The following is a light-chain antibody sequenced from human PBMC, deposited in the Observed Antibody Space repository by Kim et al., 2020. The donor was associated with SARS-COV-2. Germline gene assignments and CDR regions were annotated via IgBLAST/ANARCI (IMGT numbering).Light chain of an antibody. J-gene: IGKJ2*01. CDR3: QKYYSTPYT. CDR2: WAS. CDR1: QSVLYSSNNKNY. Sequence: DIVMTQSPDSLAVSLGERATINCKSSQSVLYSSNNKNYLAWYQQKPGQPPKLLIYWASTRESGVPDRFSGSGSGTDFTLTISSLQAEDVAVYYCQKYYSTPYTFGQGTKLE. V-gene: IGKV4-1*01.